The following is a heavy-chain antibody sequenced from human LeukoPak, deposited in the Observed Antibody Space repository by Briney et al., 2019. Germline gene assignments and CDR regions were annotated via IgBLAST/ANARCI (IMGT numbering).Heavy chain of an antibody. Sequence: ASVKVSCKASGYTFTGYYMHWVRHAPGQGLEWMGWINPNSGGTNYAQKFQGRVTMTRDTSISTAYMELSRLRSDDTAVYYCARDEVTYYYDSSGYYYNYWGQGTLVTVSS. V-gene: IGHV1-2*02. D-gene: IGHD3-22*01. CDR2: INPNSGGT. J-gene: IGHJ4*02. CDR1: GYTFTGYY. CDR3: ARDEVTYYYDSSGYYYNY.